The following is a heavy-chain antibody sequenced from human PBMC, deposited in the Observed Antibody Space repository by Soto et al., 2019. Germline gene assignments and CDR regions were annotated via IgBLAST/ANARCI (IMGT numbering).Heavy chain of an antibody. CDR2: INPSVGST. J-gene: IGHJ4*02. D-gene: IGHD6-13*01. V-gene: IGHV1-46*03. CDR1: GYTFTSYY. CDR3: ASHTSNSSSFDY. Sequence: QVQLVQSGAEVQKPGASVKVSCNASGYTFTSYYMQWVRQAPGKGLEWMGIINPSVGSTSYAQKYQGRVTMTRDTSTSTVYMELNSLRSEDTAVYYCASHTSNSSSFDYWGQGTLVTVSS.